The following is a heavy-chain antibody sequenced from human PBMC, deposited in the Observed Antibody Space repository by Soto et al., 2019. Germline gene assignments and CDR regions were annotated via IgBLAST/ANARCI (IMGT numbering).Heavy chain of an antibody. J-gene: IGHJ6*02. CDR2: ISNNGNT. D-gene: IGHD1-26*01. Sequence: PSETLSLTCTVSGGSISCYRWRWIRQAAGKGLEWIGRISNNGNTPYYPSLKSRVTVSVAKSRNQFFLNLHSVNDAASDVYFCRRDSGETWEYEDYWGQGTTVTVSS. CDR3: RRDSGETWEYEDY. CDR1: GGSISCYR. V-gene: IGHV4-4*07.